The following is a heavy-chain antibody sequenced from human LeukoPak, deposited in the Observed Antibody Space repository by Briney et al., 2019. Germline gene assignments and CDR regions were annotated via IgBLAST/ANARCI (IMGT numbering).Heavy chain of an antibody. J-gene: IGHJ4*02. Sequence: ASVKVSCKASGYTFTSYGISWVRQAPGQGLEWMGWISAYNGNTNYAQKLQGRVTMTTDTSTSTAYMELRSLRSDDTAVYYCARSNVLLWFGSWGGYWGQGTLVTVSS. CDR2: ISAYNGNT. D-gene: IGHD3-10*01. CDR1: GYTFTSYG. V-gene: IGHV1-18*04. CDR3: ARSNVLLWFGSWGGY.